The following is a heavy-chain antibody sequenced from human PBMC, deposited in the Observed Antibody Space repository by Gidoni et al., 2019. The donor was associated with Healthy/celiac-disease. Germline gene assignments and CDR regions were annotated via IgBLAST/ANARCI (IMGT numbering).Heavy chain of an antibody. D-gene: IGHD5-18*01. J-gene: IGHJ4*02. CDR1: GFTFSSSA. Sequence: EVQLLESGGGLVQPGGSLRPSCAASGFTFSSSAMSWVRQAPGKGLEWVSAISGSGGSTYYADSVKGRFTISRDNSKNTLYLQMNSLRAEDTAVYYCAKVYSYGYYFDYWGQGTLVTVSS. CDR2: ISGSGGST. CDR3: AKVYSYGYYFDY. V-gene: IGHV3-23*01.